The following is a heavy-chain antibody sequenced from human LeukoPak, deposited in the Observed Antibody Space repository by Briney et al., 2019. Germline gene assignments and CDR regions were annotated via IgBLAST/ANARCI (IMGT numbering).Heavy chain of an antibody. CDR1: GFSVSNYG. CDR3: AKDRYTYAYYFDH. CDR2: IHGGGDGT. D-gene: IGHD5-18*01. J-gene: IGHJ4*02. Sequence: GGTLRLSCEASGFSVSNYGMSWVRQAPGKGLEWVSAIHGGGDGTYYTDSVRGRFTISRDTSKNTVYLQMNSLRVDDTALYFCAKDRYTYAYYFDHWGQGILVTVSS. V-gene: IGHV3-23*01.